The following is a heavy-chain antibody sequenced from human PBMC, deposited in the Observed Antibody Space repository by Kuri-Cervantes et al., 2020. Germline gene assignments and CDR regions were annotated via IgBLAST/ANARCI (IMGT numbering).Heavy chain of an antibody. V-gene: IGHV1-18*01. CDR1: GYTFTSYG. CDR2: ISAYNGNT. J-gene: IGHJ3*02. CDR3: ARGRTYDILTGSYDAFDI. D-gene: IGHD3-9*01. Sequence: ASVKVSCKASGYTFTSYGISWVRQAPGQGLEWMGWISAYNGNTNYAQKLQGRVTMTTDTSTSTAYMELRSLRSEDTAVYYCARGRTYDILTGSYDAFDIWGQGTMVTVSS.